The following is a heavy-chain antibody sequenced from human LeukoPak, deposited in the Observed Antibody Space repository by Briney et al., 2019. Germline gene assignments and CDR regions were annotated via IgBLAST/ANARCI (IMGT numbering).Heavy chain of an antibody. D-gene: IGHD6-19*01. CDR1: GASISPYY. CDR3: ARHLSGFSSGKFDS. CDR2: VFYNGRT. J-gene: IGHJ4*02. V-gene: IGHV4-59*08. Sequence: SETLSLTCSVSGASISPYYWVWIRQPPGKGLEWIGYVFYNGRTSYNPSLKSRVTISLDTSKNQFSLKLLSVTAADTAVYYCARHLSGFSSGKFDSWGQGTLVTVSS.